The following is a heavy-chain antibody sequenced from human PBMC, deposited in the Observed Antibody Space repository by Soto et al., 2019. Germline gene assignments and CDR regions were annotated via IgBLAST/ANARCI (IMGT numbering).Heavy chain of an antibody. CDR2: IYYSGST. CDR3: ARERGNSGYEACDI. Sequence: SETLSLTCTVSGGSISSYYWSWIRQPPGKGLEWIGYIYYSGSTNYNPSLKSRVTISVDTSKNQFSLKLSSVTAADTAVYYCARERGNSGYEACDIWGQGTMVNV. CDR1: GGSISSYY. J-gene: IGHJ3*02. D-gene: IGHD5-12*01. V-gene: IGHV4-59*12.